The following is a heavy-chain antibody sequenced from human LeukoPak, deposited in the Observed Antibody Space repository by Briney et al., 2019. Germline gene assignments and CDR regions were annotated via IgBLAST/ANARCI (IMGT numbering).Heavy chain of an antibody. D-gene: IGHD3-22*01. Sequence: SEILSLTCTVSGGSISSSSYYWGWIRQPPGKGLEWIGSIYYSGSTYYNPSLKSRVTIAVDTYKNQFCLKPSSVTAADTAVYYCAGQRITMIVVVIRNYDAFDIWGQGTMVTVSS. V-gene: IGHV4-39*01. CDR1: GGSISSSSYY. CDR3: AGQRITMIVVVIRNYDAFDI. CDR2: IYYSGST. J-gene: IGHJ3*02.